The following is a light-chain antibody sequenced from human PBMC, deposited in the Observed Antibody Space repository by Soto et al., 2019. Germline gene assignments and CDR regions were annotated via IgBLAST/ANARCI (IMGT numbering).Light chain of an antibody. CDR1: QSVGSY. CDR2: DAS. Sequence: EIVLTQSPATLSLSPGERATLSCRASQSVGSYLAWFQQRPGQAPRLVIHDASKRATGIPDRFSGGGSGTDFTLTINRLEPEDFAVYYCQRSGGSVSFGGGTKVE. J-gene: IGKJ4*01. V-gene: IGKV3-11*01. CDR3: QRSGGSVS.